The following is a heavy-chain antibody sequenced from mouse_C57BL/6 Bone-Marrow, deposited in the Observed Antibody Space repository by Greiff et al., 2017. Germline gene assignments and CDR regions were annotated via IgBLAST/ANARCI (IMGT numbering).Heavy chain of an antibody. V-gene: IGHV1-81*01. CDR1: GYTFTSYG. Sequence: QVQLQQSGPELARPGASVKLSCKASGYTFTSYGISWVKQRTGQGLEWIGEIYPRSGNTYYNEKFKGKATLTADKSSSTAYMELRSLTSEDSAVYFCAREGYYGNYAMDYWGQGTSVTVSS. CDR2: IYPRSGNT. CDR3: AREGYYGNYAMDY. J-gene: IGHJ4*01. D-gene: IGHD1-1*01.